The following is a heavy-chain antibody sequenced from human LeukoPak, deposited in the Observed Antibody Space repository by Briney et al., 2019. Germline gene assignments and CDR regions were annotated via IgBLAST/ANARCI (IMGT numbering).Heavy chain of an antibody. CDR1: GGSISSSNW. CDR3: AREYGSGSYYNKDWFDP. CDR2: IYHSGST. Sequence: SGTLSLTCAVSGGSISSSNWWSWVRQPPGEGLEWIGEIYHSGSTNYNPSLKSRVTISVDKSKNQFSLKLSSVTAADTAVYYCAREYGSGSYYNKDWFDPWGQGTLVTVSS. V-gene: IGHV4-4*02. D-gene: IGHD3-10*01. J-gene: IGHJ5*02.